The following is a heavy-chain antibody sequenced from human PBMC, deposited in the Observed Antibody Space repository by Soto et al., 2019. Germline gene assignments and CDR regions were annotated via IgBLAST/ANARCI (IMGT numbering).Heavy chain of an antibody. CDR1: GGSFSGYY. V-gene: IGHV4-34*01. CDR3: ARVYYDFWSGYLGNYNWFDP. Sequence: ASETLSLTCAVYGGSFSGYYWSWIRQPPGKGLEWIGEINHSGSTNYNPSLKSRVTISVDTSKNQFSLKLSSVTAADTAVYYCARVYYDFWSGYLGNYNWFDPWGQGTLVTVSS. CDR2: INHSGST. D-gene: IGHD3-3*01. J-gene: IGHJ5*02.